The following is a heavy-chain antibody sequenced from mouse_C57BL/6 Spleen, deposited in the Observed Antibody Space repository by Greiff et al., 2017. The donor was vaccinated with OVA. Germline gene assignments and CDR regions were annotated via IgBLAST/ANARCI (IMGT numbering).Heavy chain of an antibody. Sequence: VQLQQSGAELVRPGTSVKVSCKASGYAFTNYLIEWVKQRPGQGLEWIGVIIPGSGGTNYNEKFKGKATLTADKSSSTAYMQLSSLTSEDSAVYFCARDGNYYCDYWGQGTTLTVSS. V-gene: IGHV1-54*01. CDR1: GYAFTNYL. CDR2: IIPGSGGT. CDR3: ARDGNYYCDY. J-gene: IGHJ2*01.